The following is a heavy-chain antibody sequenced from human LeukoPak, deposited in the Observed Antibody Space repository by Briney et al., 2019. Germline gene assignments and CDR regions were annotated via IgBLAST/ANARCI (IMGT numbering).Heavy chain of an antibody. Sequence: GGSLRLFCAASGFTFSSYAMSWVRQAPGKGLEWVSAISGSGGSTYYADSVKGRFTISRDNSKNTLYLQMNSLRAEDTAVYYCTKVRKAAAGYFDYWGQGTLVTVSS. D-gene: IGHD6-13*01. V-gene: IGHV3-23*01. J-gene: IGHJ4*02. CDR3: TKVRKAAAGYFDY. CDR1: GFTFSSYA. CDR2: ISGSGGST.